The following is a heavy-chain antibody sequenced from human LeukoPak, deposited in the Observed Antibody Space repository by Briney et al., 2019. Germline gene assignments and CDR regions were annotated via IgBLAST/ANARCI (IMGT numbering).Heavy chain of an antibody. V-gene: IGHV3-21*01. Sequence: GGSLRLSCAASGFTFSSYSMNWVARAPGKGLEWVSSISRSSRYIYYADSVKGRFTTSRDNAKNSPYLQMKTLRAQDTAVFYCARVPTGYRNLAYWGQGTLVTVSS. D-gene: IGHD2-15*01. CDR2: ISRSSRYI. CDR3: ARVPTGYRNLAY. J-gene: IGHJ4*02. CDR1: GFTFSSYS.